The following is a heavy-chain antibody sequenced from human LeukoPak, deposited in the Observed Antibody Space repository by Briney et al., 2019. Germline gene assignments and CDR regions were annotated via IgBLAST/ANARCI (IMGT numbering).Heavy chain of an antibody. CDR2: ISYDGSNK. CDR1: GFTFSSYG. J-gene: IGHJ4*02. V-gene: IGHV3-30*18. CDR3: AKASVGGWLLQASFDY. Sequence: QAGGSLRLSCAASGFTFSSYGMHWVRQAPGKGLEWVAVISYDGSNKYYADSVKGRFTISRDNSKNTLYLQMNSLRAEDTAVYYCAKASVGGWLLQASFDYWGQGTLVTVSS. D-gene: IGHD3-22*01.